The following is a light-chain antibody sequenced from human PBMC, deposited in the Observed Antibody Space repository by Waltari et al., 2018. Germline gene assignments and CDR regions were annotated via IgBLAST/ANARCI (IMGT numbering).Light chain of an antibody. J-gene: IGLJ2*01. CDR2: ADD. CDR1: RSNIGNNA. Sequence: SVSEAPRQRVTISCSGSRSNIGNNAVNWYQQVPGKAPTLLVFADDLLPSGVSDRFSGSKSGTPASLAISGLRSEDEGVYFCAAWDDSLKGVLFGGGTKLTVL. V-gene: IGLV1-36*01. CDR3: AAWDDSLKGVL.